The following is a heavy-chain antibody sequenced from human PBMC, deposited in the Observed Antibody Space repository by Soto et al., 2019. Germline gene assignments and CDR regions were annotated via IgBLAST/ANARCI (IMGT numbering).Heavy chain of an antibody. CDR1: GVSISSYY. Sequence: PSETLSLTCTVSGVSISSYYWSWIRQPPGKGLEWIGYIYYSGSTNYNPSLKSRVTISVDTSKNQFSLKLSSVTAADTAVYYCAREDGYTNYFDYWGQGTLVTVSS. CDR3: AREDGYTNYFDY. D-gene: IGHD5-12*01. V-gene: IGHV4-59*01. CDR2: IYYSGST. J-gene: IGHJ4*02.